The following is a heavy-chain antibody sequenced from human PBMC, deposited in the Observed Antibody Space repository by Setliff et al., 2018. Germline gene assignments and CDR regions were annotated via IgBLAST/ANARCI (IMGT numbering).Heavy chain of an antibody. CDR3: ARDQSRIVLMVYAGAFDI. V-gene: IGHV1-2*02. D-gene: IGHD2-8*01. CDR1: GYTFTGPY. J-gene: IGHJ3*02. Sequence: GASVKVSCKASGYTFTGPYMHWVRQAPGQGLEWMGWINPDTGYSKYAQKFQGRVTLTRDTSTSTVYMELSSLRSEDTAVYYCARDQSRIVLMVYAGAFDIWGQGTMVTVSS. CDR2: INPDTGYS.